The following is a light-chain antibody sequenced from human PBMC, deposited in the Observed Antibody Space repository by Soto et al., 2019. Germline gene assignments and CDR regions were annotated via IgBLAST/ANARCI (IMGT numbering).Light chain of an antibody. CDR1: QSVNNF. V-gene: IGKV3-15*01. Sequence: EIVLTQSPATLSLSPGERATISFRASQSVNNFLAWYQQRPGQAPRLLIYDISNRAAGVPARFNGSGSETESTLTIRSLQSEDFAVDFCQQYNNRPSCGQGTRREIK. J-gene: IGKJ5*01. CDR2: DIS. CDR3: QQYNNRPS.